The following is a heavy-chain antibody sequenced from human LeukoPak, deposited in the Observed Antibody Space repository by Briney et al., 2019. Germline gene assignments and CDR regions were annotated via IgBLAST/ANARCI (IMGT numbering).Heavy chain of an antibody. Sequence: SETLSLTCTVSGYSISSDYYWGWIRQPPGKGLEWIGSIYHSGSTYYNPSLKSRVTISVDTSKNQFSLKLSSVTAADTAVYYCARALGFNYYDSTGYWGQGTLVTVSS. CDR2: IYHSGST. J-gene: IGHJ4*02. CDR1: GYSISSDYY. V-gene: IGHV4-38-2*02. D-gene: IGHD3-22*01. CDR3: ARALGFNYYDSTGY.